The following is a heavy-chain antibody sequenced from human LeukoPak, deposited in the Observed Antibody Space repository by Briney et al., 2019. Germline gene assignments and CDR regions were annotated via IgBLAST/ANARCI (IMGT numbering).Heavy chain of an antibody. J-gene: IGHJ6*02. CDR3: ARTLGYSRVLVPDYGMDV. CDR1: GFTFSSYA. CDR2: ISSNGGST. D-gene: IGHD6-13*01. Sequence: GGSLRLSCAASGFTFSSYAMHWVRQAPGKGLEYVSAISSNGGSTYYANSVKGRFTISRDNSKNTLYLQMGSLRAEDMAVYYCARTLGYSRVLVPDYGMDVWGQGTTVTVSS. V-gene: IGHV3-64*01.